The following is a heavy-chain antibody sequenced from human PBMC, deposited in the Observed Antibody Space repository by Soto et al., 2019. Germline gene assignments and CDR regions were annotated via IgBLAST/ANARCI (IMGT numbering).Heavy chain of an antibody. CDR3: ARDSGSYTCYYYHYYGMDV. Sequence: SETLSLTCTVSGGSISSYYWSWIRQPAGKGLEWIGRIYTSGSTNYNPSLKSRVTMSVDTSKNQFSLKLSSVTAADTAVYYCARDSGSYTCYYYHYYGMDVWGQGTTVTVSS. D-gene: IGHD1-26*01. CDR1: GGSISSYY. CDR2: IYTSGST. J-gene: IGHJ6*02. V-gene: IGHV4-4*07.